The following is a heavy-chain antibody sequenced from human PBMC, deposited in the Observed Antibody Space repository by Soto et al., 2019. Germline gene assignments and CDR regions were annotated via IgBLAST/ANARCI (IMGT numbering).Heavy chain of an antibody. CDR3: AHKEFRTSSPFDF. J-gene: IGHJ4*02. V-gene: IGHV2-5*02. CDR1: GFSLTTNGVG. CDR2: INWDDDR. Sequence: QITLKESGPALVKPTQTLTLTCTFSGFSLTTNGVGVAWIRQPPGKALEWLALINWDDDRHYNPSLTSRLTITKDTSKNQVVLTMTNMVPVDTATYYCAHKEFRTSSPFDFGGPGNLVTVSS.